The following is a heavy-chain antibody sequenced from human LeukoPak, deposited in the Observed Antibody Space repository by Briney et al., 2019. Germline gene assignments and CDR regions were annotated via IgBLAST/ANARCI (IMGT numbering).Heavy chain of an antibody. CDR1: GGSISSYY. J-gene: IGHJ4*02. CDR3: ARQDHDSSTYYEL. Sequence: NPSETLSLTCTVSGGSISSYYWSWIRQPPGKGLEWIGYIYYSGSTNYNPSLNSRVTISVDTSTNQLSLKLSSVTAADTAMYYCARQDHDSSTYYELWGQGTLVTVSS. V-gene: IGHV4-59*08. D-gene: IGHD3-22*01. CDR2: IYYSGST.